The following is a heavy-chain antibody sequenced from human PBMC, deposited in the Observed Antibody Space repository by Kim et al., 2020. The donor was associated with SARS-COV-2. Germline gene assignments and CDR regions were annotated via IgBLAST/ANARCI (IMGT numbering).Heavy chain of an antibody. Sequence: SVKVSCKASGGTFSSYAISWVRQAPGQGLEWMGGIIPIFGTANYAQKFQGRVTITADESTSTAYMELSSLRSEDTAVYYCARPYSSGPGWYFDLWGRGTLVTVSS. CDR2: IIPIFGTA. CDR1: GGTFSSYA. V-gene: IGHV1-69*13. D-gene: IGHD6-19*01. CDR3: ARPYSSGPGWYFDL. J-gene: IGHJ2*01.